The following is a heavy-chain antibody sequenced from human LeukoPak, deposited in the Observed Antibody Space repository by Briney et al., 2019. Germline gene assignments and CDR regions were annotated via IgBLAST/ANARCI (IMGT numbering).Heavy chain of an antibody. J-gene: IGHJ6*02. Sequence: PGRSLRLSCAASGFTFSSYAMHWVRQAPGKGLEWVAVISYDGSNKYYADSVKGRFTISRDNSKNTLYLQMNSLRAEDTAVYYCARAILTGIQLSPWDYGMDVWGQGTTVTVSS. CDR2: ISYDGSNK. CDR3: ARAILTGIQLSPWDYGMDV. V-gene: IGHV3-30-3*01. D-gene: IGHD5-18*01. CDR1: GFTFSSYA.